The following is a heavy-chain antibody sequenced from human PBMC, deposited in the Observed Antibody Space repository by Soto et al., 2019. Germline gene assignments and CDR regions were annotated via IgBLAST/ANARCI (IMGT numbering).Heavy chain of an antibody. CDR3: ARDLSSYSSSFPYHYYYGMDV. J-gene: IGHJ6*02. V-gene: IGHV4-31*03. Sequence: QVQLQESGPGLVKPSQTLSLTCTVSGGSISSGGYYWSWIRQHPGKGLEWIGYIYYSGSTYYNPSLKSRVTISVDTSKNQFSLKLSSVTAADTAVYYCARDLSSYSSSFPYHYYYGMDVWGQGTTVTVSS. CDR2: IYYSGST. CDR1: GGSISSGGYY. D-gene: IGHD6-6*01.